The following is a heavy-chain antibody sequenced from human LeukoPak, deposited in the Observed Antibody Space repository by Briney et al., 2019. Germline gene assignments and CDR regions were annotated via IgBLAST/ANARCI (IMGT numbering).Heavy chain of an antibody. J-gene: IGHJ4*02. V-gene: IGHV1-69*05. CDR1: GGTFSSYA. CDR2: IIPIFGTA. CDR3: ARGRGYRVNGDY. Sequence: ASVKVSCKASGGTFSSYAISWVRQAPGQGLEWMGGIIPIFGTANYAQKFQGRVTMTRNTSISTAYMELSSLRSEDTAVYYCARGRGYRVNGDYWGQGTLVTVSS. D-gene: IGHD1-26*01.